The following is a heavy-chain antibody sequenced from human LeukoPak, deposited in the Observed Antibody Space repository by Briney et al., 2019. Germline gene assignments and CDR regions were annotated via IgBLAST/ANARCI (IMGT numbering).Heavy chain of an antibody. J-gene: IGHJ4*02. Sequence: SGGSLRLSCAASGFTFSSYAMSWVRQAPGKGLEWVSSIGYGGGTTYYADSVKGRFTFSRDKSKNTLYLQLNSLRAEDTALYYCVKYSGSSAYYFSLDYWGQGTLVTVSS. CDR3: VKYSGSSAYYFSLDY. D-gene: IGHD3-22*01. CDR1: GFTFSSYA. V-gene: IGHV3-23*01. CDR2: IGYGGGTT.